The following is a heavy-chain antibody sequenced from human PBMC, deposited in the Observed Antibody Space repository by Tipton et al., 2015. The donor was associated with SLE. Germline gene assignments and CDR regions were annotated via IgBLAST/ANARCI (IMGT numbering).Heavy chain of an antibody. CDR2: IYPGDSDHDSDT. Sequence: QSGAEVKKAGDSLKISCKAYGYSFTSYWIGWVRQMPGKGLEWMGIIYPGDSDHDSDTKYSPSFQGQVTISADKSITTAYMQWSSLKASDTAMYYCASPPQLTGDGTVFDIWGQGTMVTVSS. CDR1: GYSFTSYW. CDR3: ASPPQLTGDGTVFDI. D-gene: IGHD3-9*01. V-gene: IGHV5-51*03. J-gene: IGHJ3*02.